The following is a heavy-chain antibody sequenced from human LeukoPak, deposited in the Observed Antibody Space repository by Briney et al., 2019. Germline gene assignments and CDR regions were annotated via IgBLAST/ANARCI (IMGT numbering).Heavy chain of an antibody. J-gene: IGHJ4*02. CDR1: GFTSSSYG. CDR3: AKGAMVITFGGVIDEGYYFDY. D-gene: IGHD3-16*02. CDR2: MSYVGSNK. Sequence: GGSLRLSCAASGFTSSSYGMHWVRQAPGKGLEWVAVMSYVGSNKYYADSVKGPHTISSEYFMNTLYLKMNSLRAEDTAVYYCAKGAMVITFGGVIDEGYYFDYWGQGTLVTVSS. V-gene: IGHV3-30*18.